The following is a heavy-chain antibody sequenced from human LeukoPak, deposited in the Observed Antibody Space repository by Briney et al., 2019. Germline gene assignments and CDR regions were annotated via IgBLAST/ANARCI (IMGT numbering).Heavy chain of an antibody. CDR2: IYSGGST. Sequence: PGGSLRLSCAASGFTVSSNYMSWVRQAPGKGLEWVSVIYSGGSTYYADSVKGRFTTSRDNSKNTLYLQMNSLRAEDTAVYYCARDTPHYYDSSGYIIWGQGTLVTVSS. V-gene: IGHV3-53*01. CDR1: GFTVSSNY. J-gene: IGHJ4*02. D-gene: IGHD3-22*01. CDR3: ARDTPHYYDSSGYII.